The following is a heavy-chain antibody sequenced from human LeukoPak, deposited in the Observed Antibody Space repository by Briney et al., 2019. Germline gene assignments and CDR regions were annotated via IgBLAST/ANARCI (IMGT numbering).Heavy chain of an antibody. CDR1: GGSISSYY. CDR2: IYTSGST. CDR3: ARVHGDSYYYYYGMDV. V-gene: IGHV4-4*07. D-gene: IGHD4-17*01. J-gene: IGHJ6*02. Sequence: PSETLSLTCTVSGGSISSYYWSWIQQPAGKGLEWIGRIYTSGSTNYNPSLKSRVTMSVDTSKNQFSLKLSSVTAADTAVYYCARVHGDSYYYYYGMDVWGQGTTVTVSS.